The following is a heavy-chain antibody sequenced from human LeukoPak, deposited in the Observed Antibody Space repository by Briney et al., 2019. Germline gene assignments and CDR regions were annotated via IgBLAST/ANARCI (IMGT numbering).Heavy chain of an antibody. CDR2: IYYSGST. J-gene: IGHJ4*02. Sequence: PSETLSLTCTVSGGSISSSSYYWGWIRQPPGKGLEWIGSIYYSGSTYYNPSLKSRVTISVDTSKNQFSLKLSSVTAADTAVYYCARQDYYGSGSPLDYWGQGTLVTVSS. CDR3: ARQDYYGSGSPLDY. CDR1: GGSISSSSYY. D-gene: IGHD3-10*01. V-gene: IGHV4-39*01.